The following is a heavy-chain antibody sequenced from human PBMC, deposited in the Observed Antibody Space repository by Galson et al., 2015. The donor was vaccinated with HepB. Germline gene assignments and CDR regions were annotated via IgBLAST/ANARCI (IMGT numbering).Heavy chain of an antibody. CDR2: ISYDGSNK. CDR1: GFTFSSYG. V-gene: IGHV3-30*03. D-gene: IGHD3-10*01. J-gene: IGHJ4*02. CDR3: ARPVAWFGELTY. Sequence: SLRLSCAASGFTFSSYGMHWVRQAPGKGLEWVAVISYDGSNKYYADSVKGRFTISRDNSKNTLYLQMNSLRAEDTAVYYCARPVAWFGELTYWGQGTLVTVSS.